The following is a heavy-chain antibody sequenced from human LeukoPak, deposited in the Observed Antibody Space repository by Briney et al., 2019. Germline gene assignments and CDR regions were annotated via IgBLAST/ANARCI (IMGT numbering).Heavy chain of an antibody. D-gene: IGHD4-11*01. V-gene: IGHV5-51*01. CDR3: ARAPTSVSNPYYFDY. CDR2: IYPGDSDT. J-gene: IGHJ4*02. CDR1: GYSFSNYW. Sequence: PGESLKISCKASGYSFSNYWIGWVRQMLGKGLEWMGIIYPGDSDTRYSPSFQGQVTISADKSITTGYLQWSSLKASDTAMYYCARAPTSVSNPYYFDYWGQGALVTVSS.